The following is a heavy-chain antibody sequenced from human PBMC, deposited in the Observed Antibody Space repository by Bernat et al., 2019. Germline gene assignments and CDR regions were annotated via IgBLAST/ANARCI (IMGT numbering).Heavy chain of an antibody. CDR3: ARASVLVLGGLGL. D-gene: IGHD2-8*02. CDR1: GGSISSGGYY. Sequence: QVQLQESGPGLVKPSQTLSLTCTVSGGSISSGGYYWSWIRQHPGKGLEWIGYISYSGSTYYNPSLKSRVTISGDASKNQFALKLSSVTAADTAVYYCARASVLVLGGLGLWGQGTLVTVSS. V-gene: IGHV4-31*03. CDR2: ISYSGST. J-gene: IGHJ4*02.